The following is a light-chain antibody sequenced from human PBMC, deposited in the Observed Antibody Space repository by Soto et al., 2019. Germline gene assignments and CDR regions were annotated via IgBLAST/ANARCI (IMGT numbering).Light chain of an antibody. CDR3: ETWDSNTHTV. CDR2: IERSGSY. CDR1: SGHSTYT. J-gene: IGLJ7*01. Sequence: QPVLTQSSSASASLGSSVKLTCTLSSGHSTYTIAWHQQQPGKAPRYLMKIERSGSYNKGSGVPDRFSGSSSGADRYLTISNLQSEDEADYYCETWDSNTHTVFGGGTQLTVF. V-gene: IGLV4-60*03.